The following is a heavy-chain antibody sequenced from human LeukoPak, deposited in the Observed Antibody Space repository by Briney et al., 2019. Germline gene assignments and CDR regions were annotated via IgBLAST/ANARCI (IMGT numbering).Heavy chain of an antibody. CDR1: GFTFSSYA. CDR3: AKSFAFSRSMTPFFDY. CDR2: VSGSDYST. Sequence: PGGSLRLSCAASGFTFSSYAKSWVRHGPGKGLEWVSGVSGSDYSTYYAASVKGRFTISRDNSKNMLYLQMNRLRAEDTAVYYCAKSFAFSRSMTPFFDYWGQGTLVTVSS. D-gene: IGHD3-3*02. J-gene: IGHJ4*02. V-gene: IGHV3-23*01.